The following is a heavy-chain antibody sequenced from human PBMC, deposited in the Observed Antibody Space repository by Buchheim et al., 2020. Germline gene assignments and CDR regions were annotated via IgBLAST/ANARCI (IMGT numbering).Heavy chain of an antibody. CDR2: IKQDGSEK. CDR1: GFTFSRYW. V-gene: IGHV3-7*01. Sequence: EVQLVESGGGLVQPGGSLRLSCAASGFTFSRYWLSWVRQAPGKGLEWVANIKQDGSEKYYVDSVKGRFPILRNNPKNSLSLQMNRLRAEDTAVYYCTSSYGMDVWGQGTT. D-gene: IGHD6-6*01. CDR3: TSSYGMDV. J-gene: IGHJ6*01.